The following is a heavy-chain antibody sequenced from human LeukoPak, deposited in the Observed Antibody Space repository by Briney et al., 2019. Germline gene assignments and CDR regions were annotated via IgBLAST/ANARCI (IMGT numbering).Heavy chain of an antibody. CDR1: GDSISNFY. Sequence: SETLSLTCSVSGDSISNFYWTWIRQPPGKRLEWIGNIHYSGSSNYNPSLQSRVTMSIDTSRNQLFLKLTSVTAADTAVYYCALAPNSNWFDFWGQGTLVTVSS. CDR3: ALAPNSNWFDF. V-gene: IGHV4-59*08. J-gene: IGHJ5*01. CDR2: IHYSGSS. D-gene: IGHD2-8*01.